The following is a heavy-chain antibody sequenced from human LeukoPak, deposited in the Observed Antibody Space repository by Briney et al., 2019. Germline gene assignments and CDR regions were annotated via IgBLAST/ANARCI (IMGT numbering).Heavy chain of an antibody. J-gene: IGHJ6*02. CDR1: GGSISSYY. CDR2: IYYSGST. V-gene: IGHV4-59*08. D-gene: IGHD2-21*01. Sequence: PSETLSLTCTVSGGSISSYYWSWIRQPPGKGLEWIGYIYYSGSTNYNPSLKSRVTISVDTSKNQFSLKLSSVTAADTAVYYCARHGPGRGGIVVVIAREGMDVWGQGTTVTVSS. CDR3: ARHGPGRGGIVVVIAREGMDV.